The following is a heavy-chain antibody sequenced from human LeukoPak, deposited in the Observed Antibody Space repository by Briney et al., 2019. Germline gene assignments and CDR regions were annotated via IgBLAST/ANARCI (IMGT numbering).Heavy chain of an antibody. CDR2: INHSGST. J-gene: IGHJ5*02. Sequence: PSETLSLTCAVYGGSFSGYYWSWIRQPPGKGLEWIGEINHSGSTNYNPSLKSRVTISVDTSKNQFSLKLSSVTAADTAVYYCARALYSSSWYGSRVTDNWFDPWGQGTLVTVSS. D-gene: IGHD6-13*01. CDR3: ARALYSSSWYGSRVTDNWFDP. CDR1: GGSFSGYY. V-gene: IGHV4-34*01.